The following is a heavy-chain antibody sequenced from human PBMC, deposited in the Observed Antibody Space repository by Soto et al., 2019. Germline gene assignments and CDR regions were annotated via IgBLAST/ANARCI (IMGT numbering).Heavy chain of an antibody. V-gene: IGHV3-23*01. CDR3: AKAGGSGSYYAERHYYFDY. CDR2: ISGSGGST. CDR1: GFTFNRSA. D-gene: IGHD3-10*01. J-gene: IGHJ4*02. Sequence: GGSLRLSCAASGFTFNRSAMSWVRQAPGKGLEWVSTISGSGGSTYYADSVQGRFSISRDNSKNTLSLQVNSLRAEDTAIYYCAKAGGSGSYYAERHYYFDYWGQGTLVTVSS.